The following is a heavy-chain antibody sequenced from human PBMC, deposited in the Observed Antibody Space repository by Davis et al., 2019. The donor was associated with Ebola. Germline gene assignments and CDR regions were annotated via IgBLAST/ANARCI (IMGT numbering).Heavy chain of an antibody. D-gene: IGHD2-21*02. CDR2: IKEDGGDK. V-gene: IGHV3-7*01. CDR3: ARDKGVTAPDFDN. Sequence: GESLKISCAASGFTFSTYWMSWVRQAPGKGLQWVANIKEDGGDKFYVDSVKGRFTIYRDNARNSVYLQMNSLRAEDTAVYYCARDKGVTAPDFDNWGQGTLVTVSS. CDR1: GFTFSTYW. J-gene: IGHJ4*02.